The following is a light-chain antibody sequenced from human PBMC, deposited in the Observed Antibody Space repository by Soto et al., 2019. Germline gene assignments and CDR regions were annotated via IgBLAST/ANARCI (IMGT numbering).Light chain of an antibody. CDR2: DNN. V-gene: IGLV1-51*01. CDR3: GTEDSSLSAGV. CDR1: SSNIGNDH. J-gene: IGLJ3*02. Sequence: QSVLTQPPSVSAAPGQKVTISCSGSSSNIGNDHASWYQHLPGTAPKLLIYDNNKRPSGIPDRSSGSNSGTSATLGISGFQAGDEADYYCGTEDSSLSAGVFGGGTKVTVL.